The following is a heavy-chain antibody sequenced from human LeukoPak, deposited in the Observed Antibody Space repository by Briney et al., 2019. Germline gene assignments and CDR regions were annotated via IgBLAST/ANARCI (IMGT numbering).Heavy chain of an antibody. CDR2: ISSDGSNK. V-gene: IGHV3-30*18. D-gene: IGHD6-13*01. CDR3: AKERLIAAAGTMDP. CDR1: GFTFSSYG. Sequence: PGGSLRLSCAASGFTFSSYGMHWVRQAPGKGLEWVAVISSDGSNKYYADSVKGRFTIYRDISKNRLYLQMNSLRAEYTAVYYCAKERLIAAAGTMDPWGQGTLVTVSS. J-gene: IGHJ5*02.